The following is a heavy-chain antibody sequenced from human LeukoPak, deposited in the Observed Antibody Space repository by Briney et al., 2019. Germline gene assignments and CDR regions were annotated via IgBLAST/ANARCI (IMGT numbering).Heavy chain of an antibody. CDR3: ARGDYDFDY. J-gene: IGHJ4*02. CDR1: GYTFTGYY. V-gene: IGHV1-2*02. CDR2: INPSSGGT. D-gene: IGHD5-12*01. Sequence: ASVKVSCEASGYTFTGYYMHWVRQAPGQGLEWMGWINPSSGGTNYAQKFQGRVTMTRDTSISTAYMELSRLRSDDTAVYYCARGDYDFDYWGQGTLVTVSS.